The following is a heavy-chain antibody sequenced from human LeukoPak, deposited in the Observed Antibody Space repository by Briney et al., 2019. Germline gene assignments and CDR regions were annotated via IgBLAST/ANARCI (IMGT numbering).Heavy chain of an antibody. CDR2: ISYDGSNK. CDR1: GFTFSSYA. J-gene: IGHJ2*01. CDR3: ARDAVAGLATRGWYFDL. V-gene: IGHV3-30-3*01. D-gene: IGHD5-12*01. Sequence: GGSLRLSCAASGFTFSSYAMHWVRQAPGKGLEWVAVISYDGSNKYYADSVKGRFTISRDNSKNALYLQMNSLRAEDTAVYYCARDAVAGLATRGWYFDLWGRGTLVTVSS.